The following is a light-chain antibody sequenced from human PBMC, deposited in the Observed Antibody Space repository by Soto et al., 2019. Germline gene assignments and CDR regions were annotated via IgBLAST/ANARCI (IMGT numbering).Light chain of an antibody. J-gene: IGLJ1*01. CDR3: SSYTSSSTL. V-gene: IGLV2-14*01. CDR1: SSDVGSYNY. Sequence: QSVLTQPASVSGSPGQSITISCTGTSSDVGSYNYVSWYQQYPGKAPKLMIYEVSDRPSGISSRFSGSKSGNTASLTISGLQTEDEADYYCSSYTSSSTLFGTGTKLTVL. CDR2: EVS.